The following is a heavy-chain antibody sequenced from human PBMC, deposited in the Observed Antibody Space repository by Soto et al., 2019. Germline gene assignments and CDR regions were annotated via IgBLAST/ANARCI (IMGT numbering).Heavy chain of an antibody. V-gene: IGHV3-23*01. Sequence: ESGGGLVQPGGSLRLSCAASGFTFSSYTMSWVRQAPGKGLEWVSTISGSGANTYYADSVKGRFTISRDNSKSTLCLQMNSLRAEDTAVYYCAKKRGVTTTEFDYWGQGTLVTVSS. J-gene: IGHJ4*02. CDR3: AKKRGVTTTEFDY. CDR1: GFTFSSYT. D-gene: IGHD4-17*01. CDR2: ISGSGANT.